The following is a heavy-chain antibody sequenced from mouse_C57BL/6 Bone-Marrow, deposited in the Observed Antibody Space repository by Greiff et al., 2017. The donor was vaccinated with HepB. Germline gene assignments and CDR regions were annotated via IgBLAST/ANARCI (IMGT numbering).Heavy chain of an antibody. D-gene: IGHD3-2*02. V-gene: IGHV1-9*01. CDR3: ARREQLRLRGGGPYAMDY. Sequence: QVQLQQSGAELMKPGASVKLSCKATGYTFTGYWIEWVKQRPGHGLEWIGEILPGSGSTNYNEKFKGKATFTADTSSNTAYMQLSSLTTEDSAIYYCARREQLRLRGGGPYAMDYWGQGTSVTVSS. J-gene: IGHJ4*01. CDR2: ILPGSGST. CDR1: GYTFTGYW.